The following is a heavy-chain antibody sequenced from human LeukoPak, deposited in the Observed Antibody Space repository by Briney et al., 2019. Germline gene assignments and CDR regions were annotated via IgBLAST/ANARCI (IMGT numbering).Heavy chain of an antibody. J-gene: IGHJ4*02. CDR3: VKDLVAASENVRGWYPMDY. Sequence: GGSLRLSCAASGFTFAEYTMHWVRQAPGKGLEWVSLISWNGARIHYGDSVRGRFTISRDNSKNSLYLQMNSLRTEDTALYYCVKDLVAASENVRGWYPMDYWGQGTLVTVSS. V-gene: IGHV3-43*01. CDR2: ISWNGARI. CDR1: GFTFAEYT. D-gene: IGHD6-19*01.